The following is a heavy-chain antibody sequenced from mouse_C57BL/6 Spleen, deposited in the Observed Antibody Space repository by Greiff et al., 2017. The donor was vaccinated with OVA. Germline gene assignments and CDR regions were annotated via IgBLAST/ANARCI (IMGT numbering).Heavy chain of an antibody. J-gene: IGHJ4*01. CDR3: ARRGLPGMDY. CDR1: GFSLSTSGMG. D-gene: IGHD2-2*01. CDR2: IYWDDDT. Sequence: QVTLKVSGPGILQSSQTLSLTCSFSGFSLSTSGMGVSWIRQPSGKGLEWLAHIYWDDDTRYNPSLKSRLTTSTDTSRYQEFRKMTCVDTADTATYCCARRGLPGMDYWGQGTSVTVSS. V-gene: IGHV8-12*01.